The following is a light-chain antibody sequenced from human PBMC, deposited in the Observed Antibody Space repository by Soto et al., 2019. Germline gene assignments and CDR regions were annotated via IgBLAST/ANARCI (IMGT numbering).Light chain of an antibody. J-gene: IGKJ5*01. CDR1: QSVSNSY. CDR3: QQYGSSPRT. Sequence: EIVLTQSPGTLSLSPGERATLSCRASQSVSNSYLFWYQQKPGQAPRLLIYGTSSRATGVPDRFSGSGSGTDFTLTISRLEPEDFAVYYCQQYGSSPRTFGQGTRLEIK. CDR2: GTS. V-gene: IGKV3-20*01.